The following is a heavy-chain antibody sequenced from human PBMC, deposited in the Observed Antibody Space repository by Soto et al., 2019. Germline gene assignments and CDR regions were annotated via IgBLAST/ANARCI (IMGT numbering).Heavy chain of an antibody. V-gene: IGHV3-21*01. Sequence: GGSLRLSCAASGFTFSSYSMNWVRQAPGKGLEWVSSISSSSSYIYYADSVKGRFTISRDNAKNSLYLQMNSLRAEDTAVYYCARDDGVYGGYDYSWFDYWGQGTLVTVSS. CDR1: GFTFSSYS. CDR3: ARDDGVYGGYDYSWFDY. J-gene: IGHJ4*02. D-gene: IGHD5-12*01. CDR2: ISSSSSYI.